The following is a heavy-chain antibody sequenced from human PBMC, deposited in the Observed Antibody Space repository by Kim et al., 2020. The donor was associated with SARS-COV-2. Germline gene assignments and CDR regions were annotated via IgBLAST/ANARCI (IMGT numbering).Heavy chain of an antibody. V-gene: IGHV3-23*01. CDR3: AKDVMSYYYDSSGFN. CDR2: ISGSGAGST. D-gene: IGHD3-22*01. J-gene: IGHJ1*01. CDR1: GFTFSSYA. Sequence: GGSLRRSCAASGFTFSSYAMSWVRQAPGKGLEWVSTISGSGAGSTYYADSVKGRFTISRENSKNTLYLHMNSLRAEDTAIYYCAKDVMSYYYDSSGFNWG.